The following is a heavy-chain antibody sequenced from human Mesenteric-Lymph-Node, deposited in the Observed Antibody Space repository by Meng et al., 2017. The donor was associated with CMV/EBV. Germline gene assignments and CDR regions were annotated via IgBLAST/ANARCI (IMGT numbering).Heavy chain of an antibody. J-gene: IGHJ4*02. V-gene: IGHV3-30*02. Sequence: FTFSGYGMHWVRQAPGKGLEWVAFIRYDGSNKYYADSVKGRFTISRDNSKNTLYLQMNSLRAEDTAVYYCAKDGGVGMTTVGGGLDYWGQGTLVTVSS. CDR3: AKDGGVGMTTVGGGLDY. D-gene: IGHD4-11*01. CDR1: FTFSGYG. CDR2: IRYDGSNK.